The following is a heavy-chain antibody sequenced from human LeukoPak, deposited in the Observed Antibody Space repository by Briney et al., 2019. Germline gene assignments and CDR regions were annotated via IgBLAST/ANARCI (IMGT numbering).Heavy chain of an antibody. CDR3: ARDRDDCSGGSCYNSWFDP. D-gene: IGHD2-15*01. CDR1: GGSISSGGYS. CDR2: IYHSGST. Sequence: PSQTLSLTCAVSGGSISSGGYSWSWIRQPPGKGLEWIGYIYHSGSTYYNPSLKSRVTISVDTSKNQFSLKLSSVTAADTAVYYCARDRDDCSGGSCYNSWFDPWGQGTLVTVSS. V-gene: IGHV4-30-2*05. J-gene: IGHJ5*02.